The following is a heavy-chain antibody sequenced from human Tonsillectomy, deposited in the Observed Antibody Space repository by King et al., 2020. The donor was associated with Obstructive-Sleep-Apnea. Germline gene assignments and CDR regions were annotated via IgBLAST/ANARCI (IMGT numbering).Heavy chain of an antibody. CDR3: ANWHLEWLSYCRMDV. Sequence: VQLVESGGGVVQPGRSLRLSCAASGFTFSSYGMHWVRQAPGKGLEWVAFIRYDGSNKYYADSVKGRFTISRDNSKSTLYLQMNSLRAEDTAVYYCANWHLEWLSYCRMDVWGQGTTVTVSS. V-gene: IGHV3-30*02. D-gene: IGHD3-3*01. J-gene: IGHJ6*02. CDR1: GFTFSSYG. CDR2: IRYDGSNK.